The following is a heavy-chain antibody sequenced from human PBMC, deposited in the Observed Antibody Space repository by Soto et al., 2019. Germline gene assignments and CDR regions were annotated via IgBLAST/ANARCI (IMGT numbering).Heavy chain of an antibody. CDR1: GGSMSDYF. V-gene: IGHV4-4*07. J-gene: IGHJ4*02. CDR2: KSISGST. Sequence: QVQLQESGPGLVTPSETLSLTCTVSGGSMSDYFWTWIRLPAGKRLEWIGRKSISGSTDYNPSLKGRASMSVDTSKNQFSLRLISVTAADTALYYCASSLGSAAGWSFDVWGQGILVTVSS. D-gene: IGHD3-16*01. CDR3: ASSLGSAAGWSFDV.